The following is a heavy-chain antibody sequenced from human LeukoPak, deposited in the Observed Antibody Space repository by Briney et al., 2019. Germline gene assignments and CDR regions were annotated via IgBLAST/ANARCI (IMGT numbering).Heavy chain of an antibody. Sequence: GGSLRLSCAASAFTFNSYNMNWVRQAPGKGLEWVSSITSSSTYMYYADSVKGRFTISRDNAKNSLYLQMNSLRAEDTAVYYCARDLMGIAYRGAFYYWGQGTLVTVSS. V-gene: IGHV3-21*04. J-gene: IGHJ4*02. CDR1: AFTFNSYN. D-gene: IGHD6-13*01. CDR2: ITSSSTYM. CDR3: ARDLMGIAYRGAFYY.